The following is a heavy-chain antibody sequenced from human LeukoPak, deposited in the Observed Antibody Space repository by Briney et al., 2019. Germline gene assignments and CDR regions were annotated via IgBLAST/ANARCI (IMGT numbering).Heavy chain of an antibody. D-gene: IGHD3-16*02. V-gene: IGHV4-4*02. CDR1: GGSITQTNY. CDR2: INHEGGT. J-gene: IGHJ4*02. Sequence: PSETLSLTCAVSGGSITQTNYWTWVRPPPGKGLEWTGEINHEGGTNYNPSLLRRVAISVDTSANHFSLQMNSVTAADTAVYYCAREGGSYRPLDYSGQGTLVTVSS. CDR3: AREGGSYRPLDY.